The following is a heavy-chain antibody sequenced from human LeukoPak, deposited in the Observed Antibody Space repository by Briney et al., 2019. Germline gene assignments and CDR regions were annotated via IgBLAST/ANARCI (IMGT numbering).Heavy chain of an antibody. CDR1: GGSISSSSCY. D-gene: IGHD2-2*01. CDR3: ARIDCSTTTCYLGFDY. V-gene: IGHV4-39*07. CDR2: IYYSGRT. Sequence: SETLSLTCTVSGGSISSSSCYWGWIRQPPGKGLEWIGSIYYSGRTYYNPSLKSRVTISVDTSKNQFSLRLSSVTAADTAVYYCARIDCSTTTCYLGFDYWGQGTLVTVSS. J-gene: IGHJ4*02.